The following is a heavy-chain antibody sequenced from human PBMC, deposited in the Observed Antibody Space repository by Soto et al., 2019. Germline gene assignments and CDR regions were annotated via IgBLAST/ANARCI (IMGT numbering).Heavy chain of an antibody. V-gene: IGHV3-23*01. CDR3: AKDGWGGVGANDY. J-gene: IGHJ4*02. CDR2: ISGSGGST. Sequence: EVQLLESGGGLVQPGGSLRLSCAASGFTFSSYAMSWVRQAPGKGLEWVSAISGSGGSTYYADSVKGRFTISRDNSKNPLYLKMNSRRAEDTAVYYCAKDGWGGVGANDYWGQGTLVTVSS. D-gene: IGHD1-26*01. CDR1: GFTFSSYA.